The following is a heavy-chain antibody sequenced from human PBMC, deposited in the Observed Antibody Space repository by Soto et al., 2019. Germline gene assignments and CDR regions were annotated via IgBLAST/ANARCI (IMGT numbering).Heavy chain of an antibody. CDR1: GGSFSCYY. Sequence: PSETLSLTCAVYGGSFSCYYWIWIRQPPGKGLEWIGEINHSGSTNYNPSLKSRVTISVDTSKNQFSLKLSSVTAADTAVYYCARGGSSSSWYYYYYGMDVWGQGTTVTVSS. CDR3: ARGGSSSSWYYYYYGMDV. CDR2: INHSGST. J-gene: IGHJ6*02. D-gene: IGHD6-6*01. V-gene: IGHV4-34*01.